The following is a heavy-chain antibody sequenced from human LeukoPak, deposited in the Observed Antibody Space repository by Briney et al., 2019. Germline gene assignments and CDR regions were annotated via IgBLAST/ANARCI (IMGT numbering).Heavy chain of an antibody. J-gene: IGHJ4*02. V-gene: IGHV3-7*03. CDR1: GFTFSSYW. CDR3: ARAPGDPPNY. CDR2: IKQDGSEI. Sequence: GGSLRLSCVASGFTFSSYWMSWVRQAPGKGLEWVANIKQDGSEIYYVDSVKGRFTISRDNAKNSLYLQMKSLRVEDTAVYYCARAPGDPPNYWGQGTLVTVSS.